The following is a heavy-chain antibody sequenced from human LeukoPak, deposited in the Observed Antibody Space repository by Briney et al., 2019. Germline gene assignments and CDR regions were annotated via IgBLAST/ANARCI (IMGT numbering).Heavy chain of an antibody. Sequence: SETLSLTCTVSGGSISSSSYYWGWIRQPPGKGLEWIGSIYYSGSTYYNPSLKSRVTISVDTSKNQFSLKLSSVTAADTAVYYCARLPGSGKNYYYYGMDVWGQGTTVTVSS. CDR1: GGSISSSSYY. CDR3: ARLPGSGKNYYYYGMDV. CDR2: IYYSGST. D-gene: IGHD4-23*01. V-gene: IGHV4-39*07. J-gene: IGHJ6*02.